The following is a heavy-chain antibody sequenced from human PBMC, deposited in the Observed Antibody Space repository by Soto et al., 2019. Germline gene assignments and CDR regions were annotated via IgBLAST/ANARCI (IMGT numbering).Heavy chain of an antibody. CDR3: ASRKITTDAFDF. J-gene: IGHJ3*01. D-gene: IGHD1-1*01. Sequence: GESLKISCEVFGYNFISQWIGWVRQMPGKGLEWMGVIYPGDSDTRYNPSFQGQVTISADKSISTAYLQWSSLKASDTATYYCASRKITTDAFDFWGQGTMVTVSS. V-gene: IGHV5-51*01. CDR1: GYNFISQW. CDR2: IYPGDSDT.